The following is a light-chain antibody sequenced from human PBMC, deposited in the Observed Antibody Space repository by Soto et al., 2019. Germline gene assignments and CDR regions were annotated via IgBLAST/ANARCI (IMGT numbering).Light chain of an antibody. CDR2: DVT. CDR3: SSYTSSSTLYD. CDR1: SSDVGDNNY. V-gene: IGLV2-14*01. J-gene: IGLJ1*01. Sequence: QSALTQPASVSGSPGQSITISCTGTSSDVGDNNYVSWYQQHPGKAPKLMIYDVTHRPSGISNRFSGSKSGNTASLTISGLQAEDEADYYCSSYTSSSTLYDFGTGTKLTVL.